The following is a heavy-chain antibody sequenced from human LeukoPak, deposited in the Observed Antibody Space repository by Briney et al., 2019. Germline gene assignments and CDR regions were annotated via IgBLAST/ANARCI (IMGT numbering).Heavy chain of an antibody. J-gene: IGHJ5*02. CDR1: GGSISSGSYY. CDR2: IYTSGST. Sequence: SETLSLTCTVSGGSISSGSYYWSWIRQPAGKGLEWIGRIYTSGSTNYNPSLKSRVTISVDTSKNQFSLKLSSVTAADTAVYYCARAAVPAARTGWFDPWGQGTLVTVSS. CDR3: ARAAVPAARTGWFDP. V-gene: IGHV4-61*02. D-gene: IGHD2-2*01.